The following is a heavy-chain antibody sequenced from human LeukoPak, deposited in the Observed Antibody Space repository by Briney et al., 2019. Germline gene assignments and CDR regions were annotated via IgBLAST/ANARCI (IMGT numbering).Heavy chain of an antibody. V-gene: IGHV3-21*01. Sequence: GGSLRLSCAASGFTFSSYTMNWVRQAPGKGPEWASSISSSSSYIYYADSVKGRFTISRDNAKNSLYLQMNSLRAEDTAVYYCARDRNYDYIWGSYRPDYFGYWGQGTLVTVSS. D-gene: IGHD3-16*02. CDR1: GFTFSSYT. CDR2: ISSSSSYI. J-gene: IGHJ4*02. CDR3: ARDRNYDYIWGSYRPDYFGY.